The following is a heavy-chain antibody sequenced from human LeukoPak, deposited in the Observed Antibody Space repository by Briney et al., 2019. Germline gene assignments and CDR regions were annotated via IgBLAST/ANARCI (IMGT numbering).Heavy chain of an antibody. CDR1: GGSISSGGYY. V-gene: IGHV4-31*03. J-gene: IGHJ5*02. D-gene: IGHD3-10*01. CDR3: ARDSTVPHGSGSYYTTADNWFDP. Sequence: SETLSLTCTVSGGSISSGGYYWSWIRQHPGKGLEWIGYIYYSGSTYYNPSLKSRVTISVDTSKNQFSLKLSSVTAADTAVYYCARDSTVPHGSGSYYTTADNWFDPWGQGTLVTVSS. CDR2: IYYSGST.